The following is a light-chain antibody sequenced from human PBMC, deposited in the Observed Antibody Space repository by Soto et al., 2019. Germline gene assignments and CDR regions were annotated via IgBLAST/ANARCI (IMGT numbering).Light chain of an antibody. CDR2: RAS. Sequence: DIQMTQSPSSLSASVGDRVTVTCRASRSISWYLSWYQQKPGKAPKLLIYRASRLQSGVPSRISGSGSGTDVTLTISSLQPEDFATYSCQQSYETPLTFGGGTKVEI. V-gene: IGKV1-39*01. CDR1: RSISWY. J-gene: IGKJ4*01. CDR3: QQSYETPLT.